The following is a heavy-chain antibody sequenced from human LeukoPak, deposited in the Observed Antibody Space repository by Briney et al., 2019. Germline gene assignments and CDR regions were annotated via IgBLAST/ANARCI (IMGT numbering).Heavy chain of an antibody. D-gene: IGHD1-26*01. Sequence: SETLSLTCAVSTYSITNDYHWAWIRQSPGKGLEWIGSIYHTGKTYYNPAHKTRVTISVDASKNQFSLRLTSVTAPDTAVYFCARHVSGNVWFFDDWGQGTLVIVSS. CDR3: ARHVSGNVWFFDD. V-gene: IGHV4-38-2*01. CDR2: IYHTGKT. CDR1: TYSITNDYH. J-gene: IGHJ4*02.